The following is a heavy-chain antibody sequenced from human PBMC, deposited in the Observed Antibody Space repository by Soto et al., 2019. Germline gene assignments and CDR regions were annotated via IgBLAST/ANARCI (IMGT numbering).Heavy chain of an antibody. CDR3: ARQPTTGDTDLWFDP. J-gene: IGHJ5*02. V-gene: IGHV4-39*01. D-gene: IGHD2-21*01. Sequence: QLQLLESGPGLVKASETLSLTCNVSGGSISTSRSYWAWIRQPPGKGLEWLANIFYSGSTYYNPSLARRVTVSVDTSKNEFALMLKFVTAADTAVYYSARQPTTGDTDLWFDPWGQGTLVTVSS. CDR1: GGSISTSRSY. CDR2: IFYSGST.